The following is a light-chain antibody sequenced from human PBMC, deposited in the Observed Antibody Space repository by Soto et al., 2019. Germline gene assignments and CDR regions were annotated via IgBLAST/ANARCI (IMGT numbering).Light chain of an antibody. J-gene: IGLJ2*01. CDR1: SSDVGSYNL. CDR2: EGN. CDR3: SSYTISSTVV. Sequence: QSVLTQPASVSGSPGQSITISCTGTSSDVGSYNLVSWYQQHPGKAPKLMIYEGNKRPSGVSNRFSASKAGNTAYLTISGLQAEDEADYDCSSYTISSTVVFGGGTKLTVL. V-gene: IGLV2-14*02.